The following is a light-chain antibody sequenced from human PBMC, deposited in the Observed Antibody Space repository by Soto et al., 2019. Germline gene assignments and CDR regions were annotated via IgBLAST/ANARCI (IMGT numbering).Light chain of an antibody. V-gene: IGLV2-8*01. Sequence: QSALTQPPSASGSPGQSVTISCTGTSSDIGVYNYVSWYQQHPGKAPKLTIYEVSKRPSGVPDRFSGSKSGNTASLTVSGLQAEDEADYYCSSYAGSNNLYVFGTGTKVTVL. J-gene: IGLJ1*01. CDR3: SSYAGSNNLYV. CDR1: SSDIGVYNY. CDR2: EVS.